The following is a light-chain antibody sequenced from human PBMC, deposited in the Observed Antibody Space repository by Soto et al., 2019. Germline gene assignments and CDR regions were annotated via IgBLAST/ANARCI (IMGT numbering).Light chain of an antibody. Sequence: EIVLTQSPGTLSLSPGERATLSCRSSHSVSSNYLAWYQQKPGQAPRLLIYDVSSRATGIPDRVSGSGSGTDFTLIISRQEAVDFAVYYCQQYGLSPTFGQGTKVEIK. V-gene: IGKV3-20*01. CDR1: HSVSSNY. CDR2: DVS. J-gene: IGKJ1*01. CDR3: QQYGLSPT.